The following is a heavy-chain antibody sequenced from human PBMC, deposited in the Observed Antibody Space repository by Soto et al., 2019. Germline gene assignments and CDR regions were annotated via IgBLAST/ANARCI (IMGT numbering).Heavy chain of an antibody. Sequence: GESLKISCAASGFTFSSYAMSWVRQAPGKGLEWVSAISGSGGSTYYADSVKGRFTISRDNSKNTLYLQMNSLRAEDTAVYYCAKTYGDYVYFDYWGQGTLVTVSS. CDR3: AKTYGDYVYFDY. CDR1: GFTFSSYA. D-gene: IGHD4-17*01. V-gene: IGHV3-23*01. CDR2: ISGSGGST. J-gene: IGHJ4*02.